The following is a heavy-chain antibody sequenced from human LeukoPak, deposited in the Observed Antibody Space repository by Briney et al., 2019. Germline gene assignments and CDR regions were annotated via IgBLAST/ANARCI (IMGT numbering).Heavy chain of an antibody. CDR1: GGSISGYY. J-gene: IGHJ2*01. D-gene: IGHD1-1*01. V-gene: IGHV4-59*01. CDR3: ARVQQLNPWDWYFDL. Sequence: SETLSLTCTVSGGSISGYYWSWIRRPPGKGLEWLGYIYYSGRTNYNPSFKSRVTISVDTSKNQFSLKLSSVTAADTAVYYCARVQQLNPWDWYFDLWGRGTLVTVSS. CDR2: IYYSGRT.